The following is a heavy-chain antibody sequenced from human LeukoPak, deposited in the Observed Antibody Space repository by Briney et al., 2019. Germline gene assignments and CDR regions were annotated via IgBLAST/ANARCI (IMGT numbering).Heavy chain of an antibody. CDR1: GYTFTDYY. D-gene: IGHD3-22*01. CDR2: INPNSGVT. J-gene: IGHJ3*02. Sequence: ASVKVSRMASGYTFTDYYMHWVRQAPGQGLEWMGWINPNSGVTNYAQKFQGRVTMTRDTSINTAYMELSRLRSDDTAVYYCARATFYYDNDAFVIWGERTMVTVSS. V-gene: IGHV1-2*02. CDR3: ARATFYYDNDAFVI.